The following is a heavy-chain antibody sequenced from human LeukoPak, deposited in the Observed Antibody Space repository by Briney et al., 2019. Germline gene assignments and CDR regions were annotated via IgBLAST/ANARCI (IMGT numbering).Heavy chain of an antibody. V-gene: IGHV1-69*04. CDR1: GGTFSSYA. Sequence: GASVKVSCKASGGTFSSYAISWVRQAPGQGLEWMGRIIPILGIANYAQKFQGRVTITADKSTSTAYMELSSLRPEDTAVNYCLQIYCSSTSCLDYWGQGTLVTVSS. D-gene: IGHD2-2*01. CDR2: IIPILGIA. CDR3: LQIYCSSTSCLDY. J-gene: IGHJ4*02.